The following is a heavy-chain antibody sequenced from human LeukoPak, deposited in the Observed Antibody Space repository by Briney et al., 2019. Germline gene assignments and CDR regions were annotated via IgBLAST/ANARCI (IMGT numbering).Heavy chain of an antibody. Sequence: GASVKVSCKASGYIFSDYYMHWVRQAPGQGLEWMGWIKPDSGGTNYEQKFQGRVIMTLDTSISTAYMELTRLTSDDTAVYYCSRGLAKVTTYRGGNWFDPWGQGTLVTVSS. CDR2: IKPDSGGT. V-gene: IGHV1-2*02. CDR1: GYIFSDYY. D-gene: IGHD5-18*01. CDR3: SRGLAKVTTYRGGNWFDP. J-gene: IGHJ5*02.